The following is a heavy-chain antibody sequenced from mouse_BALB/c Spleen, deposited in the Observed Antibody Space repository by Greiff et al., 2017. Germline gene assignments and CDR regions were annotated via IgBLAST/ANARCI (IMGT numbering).Heavy chain of an antibody. D-gene: IGHD2-14*01. V-gene: IGHV1S127*01. CDR1: GYSFTSYW. J-gene: IGHJ3*01. CDR3: ARGDRYDEGAWFAY. CDR2: IDPSDSET. Sequence: QVQLQQSGPQLVRPGASVKISCKASGYSFTSYWMHWVKQRPGQGLEWIGMIDPSDSETRLNQKFKDKATLTVDKSSSTAYMQLSSPTSEDSAVYYCARGDRYDEGAWFAYWGQGTLVTVSA.